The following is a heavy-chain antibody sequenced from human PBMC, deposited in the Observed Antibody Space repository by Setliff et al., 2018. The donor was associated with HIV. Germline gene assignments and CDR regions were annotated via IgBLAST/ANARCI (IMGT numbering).Heavy chain of an antibody. D-gene: IGHD6-19*01. V-gene: IGHV1-3*01. CDR3: ARDSSGWSPFDY. CDR2: INAGNGNT. J-gene: IGHJ4*02. Sequence: ASVKVSCKASGYTFTSYAMHWVRQAPGQRLERMGWINAGNGNTKYSQKFQGRVTITRDTSASTAYMELSSLRSEDTAVYYCARDSSGWSPFDYWGQGTLVTVSS. CDR1: GYTFTSYA.